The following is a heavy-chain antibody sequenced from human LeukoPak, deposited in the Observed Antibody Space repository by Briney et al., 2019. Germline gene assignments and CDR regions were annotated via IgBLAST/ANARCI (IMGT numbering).Heavy chain of an antibody. V-gene: IGHV3-30-3*01. CDR2: ISYDGSNK. J-gene: IGHJ4*02. Sequence: GRSLRLSCAASGFTFSSYAMHWVRQAPGKGLEWVAVISYDGSNKYYADSVKGRFTISRDNSKNTLYLQMNSLRAEDTAVYYCATVFSSSNEFFDYWGQGALVTVSS. CDR1: GFTFSSYA. CDR3: ATVFSSSNEFFDY. D-gene: IGHD2-2*01.